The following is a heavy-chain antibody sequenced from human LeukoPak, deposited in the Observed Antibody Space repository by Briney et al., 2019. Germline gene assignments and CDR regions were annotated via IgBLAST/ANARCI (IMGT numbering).Heavy chain of an antibody. CDR2: INPNSGGT. Sequence: ASVKVSCKASGYTFTGYYMHWVRQAPGQGLEWMGWINPNSGGTNYAQKLQGRVTMTRDTSISTAYMELSRLRSDDTAVYYCATRDYDILTGHHYYYMDVWGKGTTVTISS. CDR1: GYTFTGYY. J-gene: IGHJ6*03. V-gene: IGHV1-2*02. D-gene: IGHD3-9*01. CDR3: ATRDYDILTGHHYYYMDV.